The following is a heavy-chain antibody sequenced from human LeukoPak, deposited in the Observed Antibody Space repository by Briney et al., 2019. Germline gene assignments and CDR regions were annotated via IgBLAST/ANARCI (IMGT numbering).Heavy chain of an antibody. CDR1: GFTFSSYG. D-gene: IGHD6-19*01. CDR3: AKDLGSSGCFDY. Sequence: GGPLRLSCAASGFTFSSYGMHWVRQAPGKGLEWVAFIRYDGTNKYYADSVKGRLTIPRDTSKNTLYLQMNSLRTEDTAVYYCAKDLGSSGCFDYWGQGTLVTVSS. J-gene: IGHJ4*02. V-gene: IGHV3-30*02. CDR2: IRYDGTNK.